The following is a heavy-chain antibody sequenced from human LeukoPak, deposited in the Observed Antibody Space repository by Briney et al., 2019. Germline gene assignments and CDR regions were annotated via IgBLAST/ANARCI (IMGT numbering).Heavy chain of an antibody. D-gene: IGHD2-2*02. CDR1: GFTFSSYS. J-gene: IGHJ3*02. Sequence: GGSLRLSCAASGFTFSSYSMNWVRQAPGKGLKWVSSISSSSSYIYYADSVKGRFTISRDNAKNSLYLQMNSLRAEDTAVYYCASTMGPAAILDAFDIWGQGTMVTVSS. V-gene: IGHV3-21*01. CDR3: ASTMGPAAILDAFDI. CDR2: ISSSSSYI.